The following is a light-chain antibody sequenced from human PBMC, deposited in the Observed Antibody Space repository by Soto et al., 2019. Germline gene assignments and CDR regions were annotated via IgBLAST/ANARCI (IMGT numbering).Light chain of an antibody. CDR2: KAS. Sequence: DIQMTQSPSTLSASVGDRVTITCRASQNINIWLAWYQQKPGKAPKLLIYKASSLEGGVPSRFSGSGSGTEFTLTISSLQHYDLATYYCQQYKAYSYTFGQGTKVEIK. CDR3: QQYKAYSYT. J-gene: IGKJ2*01. V-gene: IGKV1-5*03. CDR1: QNINIW.